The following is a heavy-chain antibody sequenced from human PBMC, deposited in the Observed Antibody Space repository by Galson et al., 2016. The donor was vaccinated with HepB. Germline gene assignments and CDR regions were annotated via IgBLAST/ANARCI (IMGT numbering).Heavy chain of an antibody. CDR1: GLTVSSSY. Sequence: SLRLFCAASGLTVSSSYMSWVRQAPGKGLEWLSIIYSGGSTFYADSVEGRITVSRDRSENTLSLEMNSPRAEDTAVYYCAASIAAGGTGFDFWGQGTLVTVSS. J-gene: IGHJ4*02. CDR2: IYSGGST. CDR3: AASIAAGGTGFDF. V-gene: IGHV3-53*01. D-gene: IGHD6-13*01.